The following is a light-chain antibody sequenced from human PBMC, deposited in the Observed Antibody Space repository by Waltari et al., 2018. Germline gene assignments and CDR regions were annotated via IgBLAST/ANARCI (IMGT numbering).Light chain of an antibody. J-gene: IGKJ3*01. CDR2: VAS. V-gene: IGKV1-39*01. CDR1: QYVSKY. CDR3: QQTYSVPRN. Sequence: DIQMTQSPSSLSASIGDTVTINCRASQYVSKYLNWYQQRHGEAPKLLIYVASNFESGVPSRFSGIGFGTEFTLTIRSLQPEDFSTYFCQQTYSVPRNFVPGSKVDFK.